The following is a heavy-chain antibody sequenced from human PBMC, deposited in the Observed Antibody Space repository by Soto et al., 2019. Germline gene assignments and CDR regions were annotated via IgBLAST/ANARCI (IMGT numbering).Heavy chain of an antibody. D-gene: IGHD6-13*01. J-gene: IGHJ4*02. Sequence: GGSFELSCVASVLTAGTYYTDGSRKAQGKGREWVSSLYSGGATFYADSVKGRFTVSGDNSKNTLYLQMNSLRAEDTAVYYCERAGMCFGIVYWGQGTLVTVSS. V-gene: IGHV3-53*01. CDR3: ERAGMCFGIVY. CDR2: LYSGGAT. CDR1: VLTAGTYY.